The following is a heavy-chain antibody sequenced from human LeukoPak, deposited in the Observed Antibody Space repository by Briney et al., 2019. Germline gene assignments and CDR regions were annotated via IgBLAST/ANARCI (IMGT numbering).Heavy chain of an antibody. CDR1: GFTFSNYW. CDR3: ATSISVVSVIISLADAFDI. CDR2: IKQDGSEK. D-gene: IGHD3-10*01. Sequence: PGGSLRLSCAASGFTFSNYWMSWVRQAPGKGLEWVANIKQDGSEKYYVDSVKGRFTISRDNAKNSLYLQMNSLRAEDTAVYYCATSISVVSVIISLADAFDIWGQGTMVTVSS. V-gene: IGHV3-7*01. J-gene: IGHJ3*02.